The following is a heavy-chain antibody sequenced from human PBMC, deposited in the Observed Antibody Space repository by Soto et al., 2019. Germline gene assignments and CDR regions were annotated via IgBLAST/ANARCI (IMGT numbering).Heavy chain of an antibody. D-gene: IGHD6-19*01. CDR3: ARHIAVADTRWDWFDP. Sequence: SETLSLTCTVSGGSISSSSYYWGWIRQPPGKGLEWIGSIYYSGSTYYNPSLKSRVTISVDTSKNQFSLKLSSVTAADTAVYYCARHIAVADTRWDWFDPWGQGTLVTVSS. V-gene: IGHV4-39*01. J-gene: IGHJ5*02. CDR1: GGSISSSSYY. CDR2: IYYSGST.